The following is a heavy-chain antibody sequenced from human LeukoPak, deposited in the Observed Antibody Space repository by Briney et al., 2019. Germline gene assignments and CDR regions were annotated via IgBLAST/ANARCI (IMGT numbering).Heavy chain of an antibody. CDR3: AKDIVPHRRVGSSEKVDY. Sequence: PGGSLRLSCVASGFSFNTYAMDWVRQAPGKGLEWGSSIRGGGGTISYADSVQGRFTISRDNSQSTLFLQMNSLRAEDTAIYYCAKDIVPHRRVGSSEKVDYWGQGTLVTVSS. J-gene: IGHJ4*02. D-gene: IGHD3-10*01. V-gene: IGHV3-23*01. CDR2: IRGGGGTI. CDR1: GFSFNTYA.